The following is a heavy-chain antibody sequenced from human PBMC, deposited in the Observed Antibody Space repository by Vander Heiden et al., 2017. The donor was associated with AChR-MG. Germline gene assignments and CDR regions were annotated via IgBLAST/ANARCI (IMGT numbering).Heavy chain of an antibody. CDR2: ISGSGGST. Sequence: EVQLLESGGGLVQPGGSLRLSCAASGFTFSSYAMSWVRKAPGKGLEWVSAISGSGGSTYYADSVKGRFTISRDNSKNTLYLQMNSLRAEDTAVYYCAKARYSYGLNMYYFDYWGQGTLVTVSS. J-gene: IGHJ4*02. V-gene: IGHV3-23*01. D-gene: IGHD5-18*01. CDR1: GFTFSSYA. CDR3: AKARYSYGLNMYYFDY.